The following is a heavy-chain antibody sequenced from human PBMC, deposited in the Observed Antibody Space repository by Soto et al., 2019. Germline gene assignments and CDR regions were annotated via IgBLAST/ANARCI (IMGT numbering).Heavy chain of an antibody. CDR1: GFTFKSFA. CDR3: AKGNSQWGSGEAFDL. D-gene: IGHD1-26*01. J-gene: IGHJ3*01. CDR2: ISGSGGSI. V-gene: IGHV3-23*01. Sequence: DEQLLESGGGLVQPGGSLRISCAASGFTFKSFAMSWVRQAPGTGLEWVSAISGSGGSIYYADSVKVRFTISRDNSKTTLYLEMDRLKAEDTAVVYCAKGNSQWGSGEAFDLWGQGTMVIVSS.